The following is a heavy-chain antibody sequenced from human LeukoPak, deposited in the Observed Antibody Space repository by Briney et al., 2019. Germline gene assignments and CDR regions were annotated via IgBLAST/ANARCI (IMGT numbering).Heavy chain of an antibody. J-gene: IGHJ4*02. CDR3: AKRSRPNVDIVATIKGTFFDY. D-gene: IGHD5-12*01. Sequence: GGSLRLSCAAPGFTFSSYAMSWVRQAPGKGLEWVSAISGSGGSTYYADSVKGRFTISRDNSKNTLYLQMNSLRAEDTAVYYCAKRSRPNVDIVATIKGTFFDYWGQGTLVTVSS. CDR2: ISGSGGST. CDR1: GFTFSSYA. V-gene: IGHV3-23*01.